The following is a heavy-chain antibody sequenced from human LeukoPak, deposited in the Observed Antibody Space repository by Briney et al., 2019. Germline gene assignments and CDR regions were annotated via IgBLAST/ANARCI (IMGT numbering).Heavy chain of an antibody. Sequence: ASVKVSCKASGYTFTSYYMHWVRQAPGQGLEWMGIINPSGGSTSYAQKFQGRVTMTRDTSTSTVYMELSSLRSEDTAVYYCAKGDYYDRSGYFPFDYWGQGTLVTVSS. V-gene: IGHV1-46*01. J-gene: IGHJ4*02. CDR3: AKGDYYDRSGYFPFDY. CDR2: INPSGGST. D-gene: IGHD3-22*01. CDR1: GYTFTSYY.